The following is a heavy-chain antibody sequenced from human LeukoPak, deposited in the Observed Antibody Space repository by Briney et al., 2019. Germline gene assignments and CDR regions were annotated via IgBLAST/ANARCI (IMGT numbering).Heavy chain of an antibody. CDR3: AKGVQTVGASPFGPIDY. J-gene: IGHJ4*02. CDR2: ISGSGGST. CDR1: GFTFSSYA. D-gene: IGHD1-26*01. Sequence: GGSLRLSCAASGFTFSSYAMSWVRQAPGKGLEWVSDISGSGGSTYYADSVKGRFTISRDNSKNTLYLQMNSLRAEDTAVYYCAKGVQTVGASPFGPIDYWGQGTLVTVSS. V-gene: IGHV3-23*01.